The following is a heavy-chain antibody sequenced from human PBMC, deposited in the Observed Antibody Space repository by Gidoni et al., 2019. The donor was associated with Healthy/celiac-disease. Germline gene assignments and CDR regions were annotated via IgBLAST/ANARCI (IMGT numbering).Heavy chain of an antibody. D-gene: IGHD3-22*01. CDR3: AKDGSTMIVVLIDY. CDR2: ISCSGGST. Sequence: EVQLLESGGGLVQPGGSLRPSCAASGFTFSSYAMSWVRQAPGKGLEWVSAISCSGGSTYYADSVKGRFTISRCNSKNTLYLQMNSLRAEDTAVYYCAKDGSTMIVVLIDYWGQGTLVTVSS. V-gene: IGHV3-23*01. CDR1: GFTFSSYA. J-gene: IGHJ4*02.